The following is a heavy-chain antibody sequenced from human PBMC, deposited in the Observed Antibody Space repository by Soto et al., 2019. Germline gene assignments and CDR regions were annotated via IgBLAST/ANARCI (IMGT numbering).Heavy chain of an antibody. J-gene: IGHJ5*02. V-gene: IGHV3-30*18. CDR3: AKDPIGSGWGYNWFDP. D-gene: IGHD6-19*01. Sequence: GGSLRLSCAASGFTFSSYGMHWVRQAPGKGLEWVAVISSDGSSKYYADSVKGRFTISRGNSKNTLFLQMNSLRAEDTAVYYCAKDPIGSGWGYNWFDPWGQGTLVTVSS. CDR1: GFTFSSYG. CDR2: ISSDGSSK.